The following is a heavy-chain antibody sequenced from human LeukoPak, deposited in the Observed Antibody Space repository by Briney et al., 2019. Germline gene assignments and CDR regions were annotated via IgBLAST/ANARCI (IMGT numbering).Heavy chain of an antibody. CDR3: ARAITMVRGVITFQY. V-gene: IGHV4-59*01. Sequence: SETLSLTCTVSGGSISSYYWSWIRQPPGKGLEWIGYIYYSGSTNYNPSLKSRVTISVDTSKNQFSLKLSSVTAADTAVYYCARAITMVRGVITFQYWGRGTLVTVSS. J-gene: IGHJ1*01. CDR2: IYYSGST. D-gene: IGHD3-10*01. CDR1: GGSISSYY.